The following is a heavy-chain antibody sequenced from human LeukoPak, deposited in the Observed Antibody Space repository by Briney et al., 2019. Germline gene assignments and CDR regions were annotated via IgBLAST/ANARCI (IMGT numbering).Heavy chain of an antibody. V-gene: IGHV4-34*01. J-gene: IGHJ5*02. CDR3: ARGQVPAARGYNWFDP. D-gene: IGHD2-2*01. CDR2: INARGDT. CDR1: GWSFNDYY. Sequence: PSETLSLTCAVYGWSFNDYYWHWIRQPPGKGLEWIGEINARGDTNYNASLKSRVTISVDTSKKQFSLRLTSMIAADTALYYCARGQVPAARGYNWFDPWGQGTLVTVSS.